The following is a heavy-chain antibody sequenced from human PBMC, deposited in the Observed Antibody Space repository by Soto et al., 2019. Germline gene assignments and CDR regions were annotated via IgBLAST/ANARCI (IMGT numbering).Heavy chain of an antibody. V-gene: IGHV4-61*01. CDR2: IYYSGST. CDR1: GGSVSSGSYY. D-gene: IGHD3-22*01. Sequence: ETLSLTCTVSGGSVSSGSYYWSWIRQPPGKGLEWIGYIYYSGSTNYNPSLKSRVTISVDTSKNQFSLKLSSVTAADTAVYYCARYYSSGRWFDPWGQGTLVTVSS. J-gene: IGHJ5*02. CDR3: ARYYSSGRWFDP.